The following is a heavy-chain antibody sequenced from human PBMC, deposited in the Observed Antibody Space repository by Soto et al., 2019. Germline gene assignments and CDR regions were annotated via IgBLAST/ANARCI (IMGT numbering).Heavy chain of an antibody. Sequence: SVKVSCKASGGSFSSYAISWVRQAPGQGLEWMGGIIPIFGTANYAQKFQGRVTITADESTSTAYMELSSLRSEDTAVYYCARDLCGGDCYSVGTFAYFDYWGQGTLVTVSS. J-gene: IGHJ4*02. CDR2: IIPIFGTA. V-gene: IGHV1-69*13. CDR3: ARDLCGGDCYSVGTFAYFDY. CDR1: GGSFSSYA. D-gene: IGHD2-21*02.